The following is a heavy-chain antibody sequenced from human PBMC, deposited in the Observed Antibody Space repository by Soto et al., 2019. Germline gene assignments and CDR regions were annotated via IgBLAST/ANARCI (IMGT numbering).Heavy chain of an antibody. D-gene: IGHD3-3*01. CDR2: ISGSGGST. CDR3: AKTGVESCFWSGYFQVYYFLY. J-gene: IGHJ4*02. V-gene: IGHV3-23*01. CDR1: GFTFSRYT. Sequence: PGGSLRLSCAASGFTFSRYTMSWVRQAPGKGLEWVSAISGSGGSTYYADSVKGRFTISRDNSKNTLYLQMNSLRAEDTAVYYCAKTGVESCFWSGYFQVYYFLYWCQGPLVSVS.